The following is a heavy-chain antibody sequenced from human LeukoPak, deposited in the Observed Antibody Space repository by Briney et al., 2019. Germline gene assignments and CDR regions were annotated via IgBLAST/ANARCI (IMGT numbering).Heavy chain of an antibody. V-gene: IGHV3-23*01. D-gene: IGHD3-16*01. CDR1: GFTFRSYA. CDR2: ISGDGTRT. Sequence: GGSLRLSCAASGFTFRSYAMTWVRQAPVKGLEWVSAISGDGTRTYYADSVKGRFTISRDNSKNTLYLEMSSLRVEDTAIYYCAKWPEGAMDYFDYWGQGTLVTVSS. J-gene: IGHJ4*02. CDR3: AKWPEGAMDYFDY.